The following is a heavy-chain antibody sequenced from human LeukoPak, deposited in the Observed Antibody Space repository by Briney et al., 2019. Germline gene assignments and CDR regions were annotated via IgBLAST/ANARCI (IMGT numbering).Heavy chain of an antibody. Sequence: SVKVSCKASGGTFSSYAISWVRQAPGQGLEWMGGIIPVFGTAIYAQKFQGRVTITADESTSTAYMELSSLRSEDTAVYYCAREVVAATIYDYYYYMDVWGKGTTVTISS. CDR2: IIPVFGTA. J-gene: IGHJ6*03. D-gene: IGHD2-15*01. CDR3: AREVVAATIYDYYYYMDV. CDR1: GGTFSSYA. V-gene: IGHV1-69*01.